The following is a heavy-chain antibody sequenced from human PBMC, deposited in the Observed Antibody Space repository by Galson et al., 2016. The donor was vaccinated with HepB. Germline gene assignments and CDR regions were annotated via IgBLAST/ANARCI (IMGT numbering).Heavy chain of an antibody. V-gene: IGHV3-9*01. J-gene: IGHJ2*01. CDR3: AKGPSGALGCFDL. CDR1: AFRFDDYA. Sequence: SLRLSCAASAFRFDDYAMHWVRQAPGKGLEWVSGITWNSGKIGYADSVKGRFTISRDNAKNSLFLQMNSLRVEDTAVYYCAKGPSGALGCFDLWGRGTLVTVSS. D-gene: IGHD2-15*01. CDR2: ITWNSGKI.